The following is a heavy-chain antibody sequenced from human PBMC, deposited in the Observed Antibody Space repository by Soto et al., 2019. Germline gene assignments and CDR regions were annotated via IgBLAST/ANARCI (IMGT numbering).Heavy chain of an antibody. J-gene: IGHJ2*01. CDR3: ARRATTSAGYFDL. D-gene: IGHD1-26*01. CDR2: IKFDASEK. V-gene: IGHV3-7*01. Sequence: SGGSLRLSCAASGFNFGVYWMIWVRQAPGKGLEWVATIKFDASEKKFVDSVKGRFTMSRDNAKNSLSLQMNSLRAEDTAVYYCARRATTSAGYFDLWGRGTLVTVSS. CDR1: GFNFGVYW.